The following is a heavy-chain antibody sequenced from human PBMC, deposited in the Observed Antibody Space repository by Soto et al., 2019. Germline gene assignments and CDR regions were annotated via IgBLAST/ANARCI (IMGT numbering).Heavy chain of an antibody. Sequence: SETLSLTCAVYGGSFSGYYWSWLRQPHGKGLEWIGEINHSGSTNYNPSLKSRVTISVDTSKNQFSLKLSTVTAADTAVYYCARAYSSSWFYYYGMEVWGQGTTVTVSS. D-gene: IGHD6-13*01. CDR3: ARAYSSSWFYYYGMEV. V-gene: IGHV4-34*01. CDR2: INHSGST. J-gene: IGHJ6*02. CDR1: GGSFSGYY.